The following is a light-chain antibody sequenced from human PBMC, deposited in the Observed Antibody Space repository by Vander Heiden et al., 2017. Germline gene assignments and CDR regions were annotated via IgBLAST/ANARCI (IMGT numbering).Light chain of an antibody. V-gene: IGKV4-1*01. J-gene: IGKJ4*01. CDR2: WAS. Sequence: DILMTQSPDSLAFSLGERATVHCKSSQSVLYSSNNKKYLAWYQQKAGQPPKLLIYWASTREAGVPDRFSGSGSGTDFTRTISSLQAEEVAVYYCQQYYSTPLTFGGGTKVEIK. CDR3: QQYYSTPLT. CDR1: QSVLYSSNNKKY.